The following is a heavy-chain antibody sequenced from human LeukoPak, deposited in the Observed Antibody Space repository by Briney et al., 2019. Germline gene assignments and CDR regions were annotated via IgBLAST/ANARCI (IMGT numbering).Heavy chain of an antibody. CDR3: AKDGGLWVSAHWGDS. D-gene: IGHD7-27*01. CDR2: ITTSDGNT. Sequence: GGSLRLSCAVSGFTFSSYTMSWVRQAPGKGLEWVSTITTSDGNTYYADSVKGRFTVSRDNSKNTLYLQMNSLRAEDTAVYYCAKDGGLWVSAHWGDSWGRGTLVTVSS. V-gene: IGHV3-23*01. J-gene: IGHJ4*02. CDR1: GFTFSSYT.